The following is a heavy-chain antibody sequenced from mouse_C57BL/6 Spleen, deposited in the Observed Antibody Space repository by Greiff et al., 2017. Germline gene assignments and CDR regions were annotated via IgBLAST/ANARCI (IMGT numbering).Heavy chain of an antibody. V-gene: IGHV1-59*01. CDR1: GYTFTSYW. Sequence: QVQLQQPGAELVRPGTSVKLSCKASGYTFTSYWMHWVKQRPGQGLEWIGVIDPSDSYTNYNQKFKGKATLTVDTSSSTAYMQLSSLTSEDSAVYYCARNYGRGTYFDYWGQGTTLTVSS. J-gene: IGHJ2*01. D-gene: IGHD2-1*01. CDR2: IDPSDSYT. CDR3: ARNYGRGTYFDY.